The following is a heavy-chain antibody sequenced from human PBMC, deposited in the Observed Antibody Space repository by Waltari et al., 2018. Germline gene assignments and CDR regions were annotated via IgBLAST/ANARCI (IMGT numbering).Heavy chain of an antibody. V-gene: IGHV4-39*07. D-gene: IGHD3-3*01. CDR1: GGSISSSSYY. Sequence: QLQLQESGPGLVKPSETLSLTCTVSGGSISSSSYYWGWIRQPPGKGLEWIGSIYYSGSTYYNPSLKSRVTISVDTSKNQFSLKLSSVTAADTAVYYCASGDYDFWSGFALDYWGQGTLVTVSS. J-gene: IGHJ4*02. CDR2: IYYSGST. CDR3: ASGDYDFWSGFALDY.